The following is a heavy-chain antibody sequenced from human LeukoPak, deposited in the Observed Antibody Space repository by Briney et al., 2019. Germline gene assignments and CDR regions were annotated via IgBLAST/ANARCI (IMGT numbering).Heavy chain of an antibody. CDR3: ARAKRYYDSSGSSSYYFDY. J-gene: IGHJ4*02. V-gene: IGHV3-21*01. CDR1: GFTFSSYS. D-gene: IGHD3-22*01. Sequence: PGGSLRLSCAASGFTFSSYSVNWVRQAPGKGLEWVSSISSSSSSYIYYADSVKGRFTISRDNAKNSLYLQMNSLRAEDTAVYYCARAKRYYDSSGSSSYYFDYWGQGTLVTVSS. CDR2: ISSSSSSYI.